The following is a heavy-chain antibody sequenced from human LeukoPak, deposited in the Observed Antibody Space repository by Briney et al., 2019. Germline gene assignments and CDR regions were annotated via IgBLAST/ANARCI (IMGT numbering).Heavy chain of an antibody. D-gene: IGHD6-13*01. CDR3: AKEGSYSSSSDIYVDY. CDR1: GFTFGSYG. CDR2: ISGSGGST. J-gene: IGHJ4*02. V-gene: IGHV3-23*01. Sequence: SGGSLRLSCAASGFTFGSYGMSGGRQAPAEGREWGSAISGSGGSTYYADSVKGRFTISRDNSKNTLYLQLNCLSAEDTAVYYCAKEGSYSSSSDIYVDYWGQGTLVTVSS.